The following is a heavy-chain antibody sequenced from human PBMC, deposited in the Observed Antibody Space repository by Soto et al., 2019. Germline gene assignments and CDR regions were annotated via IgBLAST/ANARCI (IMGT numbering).Heavy chain of an antibody. CDR3: ARGNNEILTVFDY. CDR2: INPSSGGT. CDR1: GYTFTRFY. Sequence: QVQLVQSGAELKKPGASVKVSFKASGYTFTRFYIHWVRQAPRQGLEWMGIINPSSGGTTYAQKFQGRVTMTRDTSTSTVYMELSSLRSEDTAMYYCARGNNEILTVFDYWGQGTLVTVSS. D-gene: IGHD3-9*01. J-gene: IGHJ4*02. V-gene: IGHV1-46*01.